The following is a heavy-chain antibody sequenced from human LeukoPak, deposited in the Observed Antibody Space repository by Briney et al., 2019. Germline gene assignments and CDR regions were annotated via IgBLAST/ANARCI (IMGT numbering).Heavy chain of an antibody. CDR1: GFIFSKHW. CDR3: ARESSGSYWG. J-gene: IGHJ4*02. CDR2: LNLDGSTT. D-gene: IGHD3-10*01. V-gene: IGHV3-74*01. Sequence: GGSLRLSCVASGFIFSKHWMHWVRQAPGKGLAWVSRLNLDGSTTFYADSVKGRFTISRDNAKSTLYLQMNSLRVDDTGVYYCARESSGSYWGWGQGTLVTVSS.